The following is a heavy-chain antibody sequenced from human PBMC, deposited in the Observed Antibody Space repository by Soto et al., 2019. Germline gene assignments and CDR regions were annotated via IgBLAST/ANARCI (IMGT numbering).Heavy chain of an antibody. Sequence: QVQLVQSGAEVKKPGSSVKVSCKASGGTFTSYAISWVRLAPGQGLEWVGGLIPIFGTADYAQKFQGRVSITANKSTNTAYMELSSLRSEDTAGYYCATMKVGYQSYYLGIDVWGQGTTVTVSS. D-gene: IGHD3-16*02. V-gene: IGHV1-69*14. CDR1: GGTFTSYA. J-gene: IGHJ6*02. CDR2: LIPIFGTA. CDR3: ATMKVGYQSYYLGIDV.